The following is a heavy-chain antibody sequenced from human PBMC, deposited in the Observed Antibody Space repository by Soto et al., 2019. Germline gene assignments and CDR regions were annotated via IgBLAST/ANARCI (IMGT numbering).Heavy chain of an antibody. D-gene: IGHD3-22*01. CDR1: GYTFTSYA. J-gene: IGHJ4*02. CDR3: ARGGDSSGYSDY. Sequence: QVQLVQSGAEVKKPGASVKGSCKASGYTFTSYAMHWVRQAPGQRLEWMGWINAGNGNTKYSQKFQGRVTITRDTSASTAYMELSSLRSEDTAVYYCARGGDSSGYSDYWGQGTLVTVSS. V-gene: IGHV1-3*01. CDR2: INAGNGNT.